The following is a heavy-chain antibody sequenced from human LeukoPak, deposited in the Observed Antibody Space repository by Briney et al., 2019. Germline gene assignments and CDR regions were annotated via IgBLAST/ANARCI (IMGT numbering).Heavy chain of an antibody. V-gene: IGHV4-59*08. Sequence: TSQTLSLTCTVAGPSITGSYWSWVRQPPGNGLEWIGIILYSGRPTYNPSLKSRVTFSVDTSKNHFSLNLSSLTAADTAVYYCARRVGKWGFAFWGEGTLVTASS. D-gene: IGHD3-16*01. CDR3: ARRVGKWGFAF. CDR2: ILYSGRP. J-gene: IGHJ4*02. CDR1: GPSITGSY.